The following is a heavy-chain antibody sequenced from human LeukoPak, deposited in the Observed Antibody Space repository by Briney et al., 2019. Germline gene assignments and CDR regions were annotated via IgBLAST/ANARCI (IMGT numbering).Heavy chain of an antibody. CDR3: AKDQSHHDSSGSLYDP. V-gene: IGHV3-20*04. Sequence: PGGSLRLSCAATGFIFDDYGMSWVRQAPGKGLEWVSGINWNGGSTGYADSVKGRFTISRDNAKNSLYLQMNSLRVGDTAVYYCAKDQSHHDSSGSLYDPWGQGSLVTVSS. CDR2: INWNGGST. D-gene: IGHD3-22*01. CDR1: GFIFDDYG. J-gene: IGHJ5*02.